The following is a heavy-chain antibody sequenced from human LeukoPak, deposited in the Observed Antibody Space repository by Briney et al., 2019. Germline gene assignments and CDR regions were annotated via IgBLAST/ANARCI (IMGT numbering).Heavy chain of an antibody. CDR3: ARGYGGNPSYFDL. Sequence: ASVKVSCKASGYTFTGYYMHWVRQAPGQGLEWMGWINPNSGGTNYAQKFQGRVTMTRDTSISTAYMELSRLRSDDTAVYYCARGYGGNPSYFDLWGRGTLVTVPS. CDR1: GYTFTGYY. J-gene: IGHJ2*01. D-gene: IGHD4-23*01. V-gene: IGHV1-2*02. CDR2: INPNSGGT.